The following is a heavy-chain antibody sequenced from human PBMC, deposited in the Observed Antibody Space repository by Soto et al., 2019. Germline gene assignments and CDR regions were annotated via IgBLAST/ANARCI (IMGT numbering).Heavy chain of an antibody. V-gene: IGHV3-23*01. CDR2: ISGSGVTT. J-gene: IGHJ4*02. D-gene: IGHD2-15*01. CDR3: AKLPNDGGNAYYFDY. CDR1: GFTFSSYA. Sequence: EVQLLESGGGLVQPGGSLRLSCAASGFTFSSYAISWVRQAPGKGLECISTISGSGVTTYNADSVKGRFTISRDNAKNTLELEMTSLRPDDTAVYYWAKLPNDGGNAYYFDYWGQGTLVTVSS.